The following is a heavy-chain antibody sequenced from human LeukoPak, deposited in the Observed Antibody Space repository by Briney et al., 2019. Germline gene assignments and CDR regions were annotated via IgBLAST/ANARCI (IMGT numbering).Heavy chain of an antibody. CDR1: GYTFTGYY. CDR2: INPNSGGT. Sequence: ASVKVSCKASGYTFTGYYMHWVRQAPGQGLEWMGWINPNSGGTNYAQKFQGRVTITADKSTSTAYMELSSLRSEDTAVYYCARGEIVVVPAAIRGGAYFDPWGQGTLVTVSS. CDR3: ARGEIVVVPAAIRGGAYFDP. V-gene: IGHV1-2*02. J-gene: IGHJ5*02. D-gene: IGHD2-2*02.